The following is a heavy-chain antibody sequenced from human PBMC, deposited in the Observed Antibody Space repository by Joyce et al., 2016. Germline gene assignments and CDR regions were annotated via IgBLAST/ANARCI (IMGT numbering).Heavy chain of an antibody. Sequence: QVQLVQSGAEVKKPGASVKVSCKASGYTFTGYYIHWVRQAPGQGLEWMGLINPKSGATNYAEKFQGRVTMTRDTSFSAAYMELSRLRSDDTAVYYCARLVRGGSGTITLYYFDYWGQGTLVTVSS. V-gene: IGHV1-2*06. CDR1: GYTFTGYY. CDR2: INPKSGAT. CDR3: ARLVRGGSGTITLYYFDY. D-gene: IGHD1-1*01. J-gene: IGHJ4*02.